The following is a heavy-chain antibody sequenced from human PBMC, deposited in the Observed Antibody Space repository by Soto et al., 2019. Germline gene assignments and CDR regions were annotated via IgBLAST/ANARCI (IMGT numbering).Heavy chain of an antibody. CDR3: ARLQLVQKVIDY. D-gene: IGHD1-1*01. Sequence: SETLSLTCTVPGDSISTYYWSWIRQPPGKGLQWIGYIFYSGGTAYNPSLKSRVTISLDMSKKQISLKLSSVTTADTATYFCARLQLVQKVIDYWGQGTLVTV. CDR2: IFYSGGT. CDR1: GDSISTYY. V-gene: IGHV4-59*01. J-gene: IGHJ4*02.